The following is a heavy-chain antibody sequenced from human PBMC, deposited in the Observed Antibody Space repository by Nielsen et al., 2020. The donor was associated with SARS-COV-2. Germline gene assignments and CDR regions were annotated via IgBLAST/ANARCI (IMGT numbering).Heavy chain of an antibody. D-gene: IGHD3-22*01. J-gene: IGHJ3*02. CDR3: ARDSTYYYDNSGYSDAFDI. Sequence: SVKVSCKASGGTFSSYAISWVRQAPGQGLEWMGGIIPIFGTANYAQKVQGRVTMITDTSTSTAYMELRSLRSDDTAVYYCARDSTYYYDNSGYSDAFDIWGQGTMVTVSS. CDR1: GGTFSSYA. V-gene: IGHV1-69*05. CDR2: IIPIFGTA.